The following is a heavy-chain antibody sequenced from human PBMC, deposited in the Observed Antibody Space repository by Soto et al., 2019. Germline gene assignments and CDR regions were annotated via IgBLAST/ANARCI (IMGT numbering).Heavy chain of an antibody. D-gene: IGHD3-9*01. Sequence: GGSLRLCSAASGFSVSSYGMHWVRQAPGKGLEWVAVIWYDGSNKYYADSVKGRFTISRDNSKNTLYLQMNSLRAEDTAVYYCARDRYYDILTGYPTLYYYGMDVWGQGTTVTVSS. CDR3: ARDRYYDILTGYPTLYYYGMDV. CDR2: IWYDGSNK. V-gene: IGHV3-33*01. CDR1: GFSVSSYG. J-gene: IGHJ6*02.